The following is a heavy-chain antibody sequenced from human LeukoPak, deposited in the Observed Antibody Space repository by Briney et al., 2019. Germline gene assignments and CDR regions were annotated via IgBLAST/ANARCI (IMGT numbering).Heavy chain of an antibody. D-gene: IGHD6-13*01. V-gene: IGHV4-38-2*02. CDR2: IYHSGST. CDR1: GYSISSGYY. J-gene: IGHJ3*02. CDR3: ARDPPGYSSSWGEKFNGAFDI. Sequence: SETLSLTCTVSGYSISSGYYWGWIRQPPGKGLEWIGSIYHSGSTYYNPSLKSRVTISVDTSKNQFSLKLSSVTAADTAVYYCARDPPGYSSSWGEKFNGAFDIWGQGTMVTVSS.